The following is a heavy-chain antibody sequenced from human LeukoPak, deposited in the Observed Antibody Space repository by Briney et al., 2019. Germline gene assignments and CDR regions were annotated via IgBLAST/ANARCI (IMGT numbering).Heavy chain of an antibody. Sequence: GGSLRLSCAASGFTFSSYAMHWVRQAPGKGLEWVAVISYDGSNKYYADSVKGRFTISRDNSKNTLYLQMNSLRAEDTAVYYCAREKGSCSDFDYWGQGTLVTVSS. CDR3: AREKGSCSDFDY. CDR2: ISYDGSNK. J-gene: IGHJ4*02. D-gene: IGHD1-26*01. V-gene: IGHV3-30-3*01. CDR1: GFTFSSYA.